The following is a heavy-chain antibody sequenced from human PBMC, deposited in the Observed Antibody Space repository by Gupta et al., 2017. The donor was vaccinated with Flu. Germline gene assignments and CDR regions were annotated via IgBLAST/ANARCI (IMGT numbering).Heavy chain of an antibody. CDR1: GGSVNVFSYF. J-gene: IGHJ4*02. D-gene: IGHD1-7*01. CDR2: VHSSGTT. Sequence: QMQLQESGPRLVKPSQTLSLTCTVSGGSVNVFSYFWSWIRQHPGEGLEWIGYVHSSGTTYYNPSLRSRLMMSIDTSKNESSLELTSVTAADTAMYYCARRGTYFFDFWGQGALVTVSS. V-gene: IGHV4-31*03. CDR3: ARRGTYFFDF.